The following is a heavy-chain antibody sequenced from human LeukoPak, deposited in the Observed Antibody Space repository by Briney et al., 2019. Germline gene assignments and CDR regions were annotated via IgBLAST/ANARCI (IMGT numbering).Heavy chain of an antibody. CDR3: ARGTMVVDY. J-gene: IGHJ4*02. CDR1: GFTFGNFA. CDR2: ISSSSSTI. D-gene: IGHD3-10*01. Sequence: GGSLRLSCAASGFTFGNFAMHWVRQAPGKGLEWVSYISSSSSTIYYADSVKGRFTISRDNAKNSLYLQMNSLRDEDTAVYYCARGTMVVDYWGQGTLVTVSS. V-gene: IGHV3-48*02.